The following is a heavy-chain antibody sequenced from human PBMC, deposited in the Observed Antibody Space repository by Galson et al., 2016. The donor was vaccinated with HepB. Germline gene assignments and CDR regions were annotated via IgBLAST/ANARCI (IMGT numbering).Heavy chain of an antibody. D-gene: IGHD6-13*01. CDR3: ARDSAAVDDKNFYDS. Sequence: ETLSLTCAVSGGSITSDWWSWVRQPPGKGLEWIGEIHHSDSPNYNPSPESRVIISVDKSRNQFSLKLSSVTAADTAVYYCARDSAAVDDKNFYDSWGQGTLVTVS. J-gene: IGHJ4*02. CDR1: GGSITSDW. V-gene: IGHV4-4*02. CDR2: IHHSDSP.